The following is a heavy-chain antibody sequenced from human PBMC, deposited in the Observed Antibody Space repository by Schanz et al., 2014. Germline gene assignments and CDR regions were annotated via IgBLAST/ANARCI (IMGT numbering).Heavy chain of an antibody. D-gene: IGHD1-26*01. V-gene: IGHV1-18*01. J-gene: IGHJ4*02. Sequence: QVQLVQSGGEVKTPGASVKVSCKASGYTFTRSGISWVRQAPGQGLEWMGWIGGSDGNTNFAQKVQGRVTMTTDTSTSTVYMELRSLTSDDSAVYYCARDRDQWDGNYLDYGGQGTLVTVSS. CDR2: IGGSDGNT. CDR3: ARDRDQWDGNYLDY. CDR1: GYTFTRSG.